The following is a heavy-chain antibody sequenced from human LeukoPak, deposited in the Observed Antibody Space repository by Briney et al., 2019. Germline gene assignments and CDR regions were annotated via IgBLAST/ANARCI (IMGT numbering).Heavy chain of an antibody. CDR1: GFTFSSYA. J-gene: IGHJ4*02. V-gene: IGHV3-23*01. D-gene: IGHD2-2*01. CDR3: AKDGGSVVPADTFDY. Sequence: GGSLRLSCAASGFTFSSYAMSWVRPAPGKGLEWVSAISGSGGSTYYADSVKGRFTISRDNSKNTLYLQMNSLRAEDTAVYYCAKDGGSVVPADTFDYWGQGTLVTVSS. CDR2: ISGSGGST.